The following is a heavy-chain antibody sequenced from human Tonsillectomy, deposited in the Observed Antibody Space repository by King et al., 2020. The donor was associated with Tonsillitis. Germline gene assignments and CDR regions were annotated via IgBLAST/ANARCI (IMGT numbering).Heavy chain of an antibody. CDR3: AKDYYDSSDYPYYIDY. D-gene: IGHD3-22*01. V-gene: IGHV3-30*02. J-gene: IGHJ4*02. CDR2: IRYDGSNK. Sequence: VQLVESGGGVVQPGGSLRLSCAASGFTFSTYGMHWVRQAPGNGLEWVAFIRYDGSNKYYADSVKGRFTISRDNSKNTLYLQLNNLGAEDTAVYYCAKDYYDSSDYPYYIDYWGQGTLVTVSS. CDR1: GFTFSTYG.